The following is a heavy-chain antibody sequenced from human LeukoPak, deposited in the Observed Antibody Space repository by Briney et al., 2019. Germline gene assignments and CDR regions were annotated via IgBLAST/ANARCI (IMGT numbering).Heavy chain of an antibody. Sequence: GGSLRLSCASSGFTFGVYTMHWVRQTPGKGLEWISLISWDGFSTYYAASVKGRFTISRDNSKSSLYLQMDALTADDSGLYYCAKLDVRSIEAYYMDSWGQGTLVTVSS. V-gene: IGHV3-43*01. CDR2: ISWDGFST. D-gene: IGHD3-22*01. CDR1: GFTFGVYT. CDR3: AKLDVRSIEAYYMDS. J-gene: IGHJ4*02.